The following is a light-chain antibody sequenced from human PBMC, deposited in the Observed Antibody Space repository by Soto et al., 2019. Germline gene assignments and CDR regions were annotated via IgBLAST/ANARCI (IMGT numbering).Light chain of an antibody. V-gene: IGKV3-20*01. CDR2: GAS. CDR1: QSVSSSY. CDR3: QQYGNSPVT. Sequence: EIVLTQSPGTLSLSPGERATLSCRASQSVSSSYLAWYQQKPGQAPRLPIYGASSRATGIPDRFSGSGSGTDFTLTISTLEPEDFPVYYCQQYGNSPVTFGHGTKLEIK. J-gene: IGKJ2*01.